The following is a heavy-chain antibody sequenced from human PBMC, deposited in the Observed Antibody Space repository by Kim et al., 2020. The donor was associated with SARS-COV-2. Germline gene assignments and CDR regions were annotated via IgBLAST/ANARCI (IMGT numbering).Heavy chain of an antibody. CDR3: TMVRGVVDV. V-gene: IGHV3-21*01. J-gene: IGHJ6*02. CDR2: IRSDSSYI. CDR1: GVTFSTYG. Sequence: GGSLRLSCAASGVTFSTYGMNWVRQAPGKGLEWVSFIRSDSSYIYYADSVKGRFTISRDNAKNSLNLQMNSLKAEDTAVYYCTMVRGVVDVCSQGTTVTVSS. D-gene: IGHD3-10*01.